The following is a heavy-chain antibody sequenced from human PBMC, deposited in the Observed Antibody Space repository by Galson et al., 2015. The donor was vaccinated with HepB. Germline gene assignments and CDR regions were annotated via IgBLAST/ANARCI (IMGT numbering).Heavy chain of an antibody. CDR1: GFTVSSNH. CDR2: IYSGGTT. D-gene: IGHD6-13*01. J-gene: IGHJ4*02. Sequence: SLRLSCAAYGFTVSSNHMSWVRQAPGKGLVWVSIIYSGGTTFYADSVKGRFTISRDNSKNTMYLQMNTLRAEDTAVYFCARGLEYSSSPAIFDYWVQGTLVTVSS. CDR3: ARGLEYSSSPAIFDY. V-gene: IGHV3-53*01.